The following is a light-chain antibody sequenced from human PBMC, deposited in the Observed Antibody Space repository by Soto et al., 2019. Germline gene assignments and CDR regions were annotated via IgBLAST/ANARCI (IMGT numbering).Light chain of an antibody. CDR1: SSDVGSYTY. V-gene: IGLV2-14*01. CDR3: SSYTSSSTVYV. CDR2: EVN. Sequence: QCALTQAASLSCSPRQSITISCTGASSDVGSYTYVSWYQQQPGKAPKLMIYEVNNRPSGVSNRFSGSKSGNTASLTISGLQAEDEADYYCSSYTSSSTVYVLGTGTKVTVL. J-gene: IGLJ1*01.